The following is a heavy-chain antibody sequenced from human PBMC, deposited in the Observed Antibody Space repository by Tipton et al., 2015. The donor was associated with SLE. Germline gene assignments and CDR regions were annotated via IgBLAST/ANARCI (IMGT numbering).Heavy chain of an antibody. V-gene: IGHV4-34*01. CDR3: ARHGYSSSWYDY. Sequence: TLSLTCAVYGGSFSGYYWSWIRQPPGKGLEWIGEINHSGSTNYNPSLKSRVTISVDTSKNQFSLKLSSVTAADTAVYYCARHGYSSSWYDYWGQGTLVTVSS. CDR1: GGSFSGYY. CDR2: INHSGST. D-gene: IGHD6-13*01. J-gene: IGHJ4*02.